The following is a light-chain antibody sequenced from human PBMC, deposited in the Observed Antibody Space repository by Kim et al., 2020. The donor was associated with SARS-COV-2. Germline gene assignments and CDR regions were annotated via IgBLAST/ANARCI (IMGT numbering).Light chain of an antibody. CDR3: QQYDTLPFT. V-gene: IGKV1-33*01. CDR1: HDSYTY. CDR2: DAS. J-gene: IGKJ3*01. Sequence: ASVGDRVTITCQANHDSYTYLRWYQQRPVKAHRLLIYDASTLKPGVPSRFSGSGSGTRFTFPITTLRPEDIATYYCQQYDTLPFTFGPGTKVDIK.